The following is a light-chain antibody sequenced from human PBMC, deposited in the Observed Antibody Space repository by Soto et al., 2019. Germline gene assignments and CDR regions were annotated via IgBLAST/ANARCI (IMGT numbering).Light chain of an antibody. CDR1: SSDVGGYNY. CDR3: SSYTSSSTLYV. J-gene: IGLJ1*01. V-gene: IGLV2-14*01. Sequence: QSALTQPASVSGSPGQSITISCTGTSSDVGGYNYVSWYQPHPGKAPKFMIYDVSNRPSGVSNRFSGSKSGNTASLTISGLQAEDEADYYCSSYTSSSTLYVFGTGTKVTVL. CDR2: DVS.